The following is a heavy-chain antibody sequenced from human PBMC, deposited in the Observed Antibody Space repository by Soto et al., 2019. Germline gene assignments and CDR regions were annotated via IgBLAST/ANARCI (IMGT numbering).Heavy chain of an antibody. CDR3: AKSPSSSPQY. D-gene: IGHD6-13*01. J-gene: IGHJ4*02. CDR1: GFTFSSYA. Sequence: QVQLVESGGGVVQPGRSLRLSCAASGFTFSSYAMHWVRQAPGKGLEWVAVISYDGSNKYYADSVKGRFTISRDNSKNTLYLQMNSLRAEDTAVYYCAKSPSSSPQYWGQGTLVTVSS. CDR2: ISYDGSNK. V-gene: IGHV3-30-3*02.